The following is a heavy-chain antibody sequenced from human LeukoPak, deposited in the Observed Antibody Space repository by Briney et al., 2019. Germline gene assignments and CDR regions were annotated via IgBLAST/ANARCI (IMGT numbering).Heavy chain of an antibody. CDR3: ARVPVSAEGATFDY. CDR1: GFTFSRNN. J-gene: IGHJ4*02. Sequence: GGSLRLSCAASGFTFSRNNMNWLRQTPGKGLEWVSYISGSSDMIYYADSVKGRFTISRDNAKNSLYLQMNSLRVEDTAVYYCARVPVSAEGATFDYWGQGTLVTVSS. V-gene: IGHV3-48*04. D-gene: IGHD6-13*01. CDR2: ISGSSDMI.